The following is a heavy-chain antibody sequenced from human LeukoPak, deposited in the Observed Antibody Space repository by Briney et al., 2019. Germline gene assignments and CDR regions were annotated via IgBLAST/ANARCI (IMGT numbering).Heavy chain of an antibody. D-gene: IGHD3-3*01. J-gene: IGHJ4*02. CDR2: IIPIFGTA. CDR1: GGTFSSYA. V-gene: IGHV1-69*01. CDR3: AREESGYYTAPPVDY. Sequence: SVKVSCKASGGTFSSYAISWVRQAPGQGLEWMGGIIPIFGTANYAQKFQGRVTITADESTSTAYMELSSLRSEDTAVYYCAREESGYYTAPPVDYWGQGTLVTV.